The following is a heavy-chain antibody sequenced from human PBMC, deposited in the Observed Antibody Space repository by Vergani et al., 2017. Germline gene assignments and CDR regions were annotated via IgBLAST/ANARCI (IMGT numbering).Heavy chain of an antibody. CDR2: IIPILGIA. D-gene: IGHD3-10*01. CDR3: ASEGYYGSGTMGAFDY. Sequence: QVQLVQSGAEVKKPGSSVKVSCKASGSTFSSYTISWVRQAPGQGLEWMGRIIPILGIANYAQKFQGRVTITADKSTSTAYMELSSLRSEDTAVYYCASEGYYGSGTMGAFDYWGQGTLVTVSS. V-gene: IGHV1-69*02. CDR1: GSTFSSYT. J-gene: IGHJ4*02.